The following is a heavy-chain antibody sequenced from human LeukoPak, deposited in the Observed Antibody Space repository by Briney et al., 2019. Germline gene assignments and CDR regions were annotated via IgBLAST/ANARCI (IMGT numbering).Heavy chain of an antibody. Sequence: ASVKVSCKASVYAFTGYYMHWVRQAPGQGLEWMGRINPNSGGTNYAQKFQGRVTMTRDTSISTAYMELSRLRSDDTAVYYCARPHDYGDGFDPWGQGTLVTVSS. V-gene: IGHV1-2*06. CDR3: ARPHDYGDGFDP. D-gene: IGHD4-17*01. CDR1: VYAFTGYY. CDR2: INPNSGGT. J-gene: IGHJ5*02.